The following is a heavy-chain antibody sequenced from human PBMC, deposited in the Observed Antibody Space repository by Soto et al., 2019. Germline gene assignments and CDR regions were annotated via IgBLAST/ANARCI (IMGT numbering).Heavy chain of an antibody. CDR3: ARFNWYFDL. CDR1: GGSISSYY. Sequence: SEILSLTCTVSGGSISSYYWSWIRQPPGKGLEWIGYIYYSGSTNYNPSLKSRVTISVDTSKNQFSLKLSSVTAADTAVYYCARFNWYFDLWGRGTLVTVSS. V-gene: IGHV4-59*08. J-gene: IGHJ2*01. CDR2: IYYSGST.